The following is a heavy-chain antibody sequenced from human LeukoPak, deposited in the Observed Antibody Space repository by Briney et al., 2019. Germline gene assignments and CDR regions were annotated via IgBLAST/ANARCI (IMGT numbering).Heavy chain of an antibody. CDR2: IYSGGST. V-gene: IGHV3-66*01. Sequence: GGSLRLSCAASGFTFSSYAMSWVRQAPGKGLEWVSVIYSGGSTYYADSVKGRFTISRDNSKNTLYLQMNSLRAEDTAVYYCARNRINFQQHIWFGELLSCMDVWGQGTTVTVSS. J-gene: IGHJ6*02. CDR1: GFTFSSYA. D-gene: IGHD3-10*01. CDR3: ARNRINFQQHIWFGELLSCMDV.